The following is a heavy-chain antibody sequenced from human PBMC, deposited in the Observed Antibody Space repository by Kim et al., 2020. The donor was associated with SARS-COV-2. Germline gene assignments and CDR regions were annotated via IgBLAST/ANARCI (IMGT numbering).Heavy chain of an antibody. D-gene: IGHD3-16*02. CDR3: ARDALMITFGGVITNDHAFDI. Sequence: GGSLRLSCAASGFTFSSYAMHWVRQAPGKGLEWVAVISYDGSNKYYADSVKGRFTISRDNSKNTLYLQMNSLRAEDTAVYYCARDALMITFGGVITNDHAFDIWGQGTMVTVSS. CDR1: GFTFSSYA. CDR2: ISYDGSNK. V-gene: IGHV3-30*04. J-gene: IGHJ3*02.